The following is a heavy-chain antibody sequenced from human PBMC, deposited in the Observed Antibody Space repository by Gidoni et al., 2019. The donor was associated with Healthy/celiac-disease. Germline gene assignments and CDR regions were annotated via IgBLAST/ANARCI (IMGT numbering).Heavy chain of an antibody. D-gene: IGHD6-19*01. CDR3: AKGAKQWLVQSSYYYYGMDV. V-gene: IGHV3-43*01. CDR1: VFTFDDYT. CDR2: ISWDGGST. J-gene: IGHJ6*02. Sequence: EVQLVESGVVVVQPGGSLRLSCAASVFTFDDYTMHWVRQAPGKGLEWVSLISWDGGSTYYADSVKGRFTISRDNSKNSLYLQMNSLRTEDTALYYCAKGAKQWLVQSSYYYYGMDVWGQGTTVTVSS.